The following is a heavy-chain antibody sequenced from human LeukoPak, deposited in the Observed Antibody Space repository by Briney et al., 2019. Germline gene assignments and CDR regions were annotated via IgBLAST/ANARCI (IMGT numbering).Heavy chain of an antibody. J-gene: IGHJ6*02. CDR2: INHSGST. CDR1: GGSFSGYY. Sequence: PSETLSLTCAVYGGSFSGYYWSWIRQPPGKGLERIGEINHSGSTNYNPSLKSRVTISVDTSKNQFSLKLSSVTAADTAVYYCARGSSIYYYGMDVWGQGTTVTVSS. V-gene: IGHV4-34*01. CDR3: ARGSSIYYYGMDV. D-gene: IGHD2-2*01.